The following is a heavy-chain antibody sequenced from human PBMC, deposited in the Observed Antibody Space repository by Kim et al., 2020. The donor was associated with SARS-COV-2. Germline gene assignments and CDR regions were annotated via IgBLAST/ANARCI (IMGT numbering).Heavy chain of an antibody. Sequence: SETLSLTCTVSGDSSSSGGYYWTWIRQHPGKGLEWIGNIHDSGSTSYNPSLKGRVNISLDTSKNQFSLRLSSVTAADTAIYYCARDRKTKIVATIAAYFYSSMDVWGKGTTVTVSS. J-gene: IGHJ6*03. CDR2: IHDSGST. CDR1: GDSSSSGGYY. D-gene: IGHD5-12*01. V-gene: IGHV4-31*03. CDR3: ARDRKTKIVATIAAYFYSSMDV.